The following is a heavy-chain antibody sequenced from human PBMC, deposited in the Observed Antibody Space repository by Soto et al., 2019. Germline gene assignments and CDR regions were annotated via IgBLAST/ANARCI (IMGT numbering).Heavy chain of an antibody. V-gene: IGHV5-51*01. CDR2: IYPGDSDT. Sequence: EVQLVQSGAEVKKPGESLKISCKGSGYSFTSYWIGWVRQMPGKGLEWMGIIYPGDSDTRYSPSFQGQVTISADKSISTAYLQWSSLKASDTAVYYCARHLGDSGYDTYFDYWGQGTLVTVSS. J-gene: IGHJ4*02. CDR3: ARHLGDSGYDTYFDY. D-gene: IGHD5-12*01. CDR1: GYSFTSYW.